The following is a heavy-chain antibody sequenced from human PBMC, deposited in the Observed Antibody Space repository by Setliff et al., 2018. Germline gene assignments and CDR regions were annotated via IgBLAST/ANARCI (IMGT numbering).Heavy chain of an antibody. J-gene: IGHJ6*02. CDR2: ISTSGNT. Sequence: SETLSLTCNVFGESFDTYYWSWIRQPAGKGLEWIGRISTSGNTNYNPSLKSRVTVSLDTSKNQFSLKLTSMTAADTAVYYCARDQWVRSPPLYFSYSMDVWGQGTTVTVSS. CDR1: GESFDTYY. D-gene: IGHD5-12*01. V-gene: IGHV4-4*07. CDR3: ARDQWVRSPPLYFSYSMDV.